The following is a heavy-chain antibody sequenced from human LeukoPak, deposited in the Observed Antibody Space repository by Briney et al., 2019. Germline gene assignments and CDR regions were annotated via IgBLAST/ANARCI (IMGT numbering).Heavy chain of an antibody. CDR3: ARGAQFLEWIDAFDI. CDR2: INPNSGGT. D-gene: IGHD3-3*01. CDR1: GYTFTGYY. J-gene: IGHJ3*02. V-gene: IGHV1-2*02. Sequence: ASVKVSCKASGYTFTGYYMHWVRQAPGQGLEWMGWINPNSGGTNYAQKFQGRVTMTRDTSISTAHMELSRLRSDDTAVYYCARGAQFLEWIDAFDIWGQGTMVTVSS.